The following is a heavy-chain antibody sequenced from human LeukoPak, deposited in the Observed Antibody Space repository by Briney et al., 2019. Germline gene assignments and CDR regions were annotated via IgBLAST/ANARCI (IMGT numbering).Heavy chain of an antibody. V-gene: IGHV4-34*01. CDR2: IYYSGST. CDR1: GGSFSGYY. CDR3: ASATGGSNHVLLWFGGSRAFDI. J-gene: IGHJ3*02. Sequence: SETLSLTCAVYGGSFSGYYWSWIRQPPGKGLEWIGSIYYSGSTYYNPSLKSRVTISVDTSKNQFSLKLSSVTAADTAVYYCASATGGSNHVLLWFGGSRAFDIWGQGTMVTVSS. D-gene: IGHD3-10*01.